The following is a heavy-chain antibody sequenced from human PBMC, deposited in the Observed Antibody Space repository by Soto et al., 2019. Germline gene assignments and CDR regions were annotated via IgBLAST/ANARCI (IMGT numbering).Heavy chain of an antibody. CDR2: IYYSGST. V-gene: IGHV4-31*03. J-gene: IGHJ6*02. Sequence: ASETLTLTCTVSGGSISSGGYYWSWIRQHPGKGLEWIGYIYYSGSTYYNPSLKSRVTISVDTSKNQFSLKLSSVTAADTAVYYCARDHKGMVRAPGFGMDVWGQGTTVTVSS. D-gene: IGHD3-10*01. CDR3: ARDHKGMVRAPGFGMDV. CDR1: GGSISSGGYY.